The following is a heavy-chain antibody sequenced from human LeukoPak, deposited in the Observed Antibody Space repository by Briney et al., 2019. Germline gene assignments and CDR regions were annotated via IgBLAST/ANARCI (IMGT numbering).Heavy chain of an antibody. CDR3: AREGCSSTSCFTNWFDP. J-gene: IGHJ5*02. V-gene: IGHV3-30-3*01. D-gene: IGHD2-2*02. CDR2: ISYDGSNK. CDR1: GFTFSSYA. Sequence: GGSLRLSCAASGFTFSSYAMHWVRQAPGKALEWVAVISYDGSNKYYADSVKGRFTIPRDNSKNTLYLQMNSLRAEDTAVYYCAREGCSSTSCFTNWFDPWGQGTLVTVSS.